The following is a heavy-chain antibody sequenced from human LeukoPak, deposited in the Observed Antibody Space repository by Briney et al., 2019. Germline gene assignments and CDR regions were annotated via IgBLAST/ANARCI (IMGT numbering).Heavy chain of an antibody. CDR2: VSTTSAV. D-gene: IGHD3-9*01. CDR1: GFAFSSHG. V-gene: IGHV3-48*01. J-gene: IGHJ4*02. Sequence: GGSLRLSCAASGFAFSSHGMNWVRQAPGKGLEWISYVSTTSAVYYADSVKGRFTISRDNSKNTLYLQMNSLRAEDTAVYYCARGDDILTGIFDYWGQGTLVTVSS. CDR3: ARGDDILTGIFDY.